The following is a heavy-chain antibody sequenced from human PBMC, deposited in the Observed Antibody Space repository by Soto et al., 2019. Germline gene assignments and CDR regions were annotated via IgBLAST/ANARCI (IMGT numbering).Heavy chain of an antibody. D-gene: IGHD2-2*01. J-gene: IGHJ4*02. CDR1: GGSISSSNYF. CDR2: IYYGGNT. V-gene: IGHV4-39*01. Sequence: PSETLSLTCTVSGGSISSSNYFWGWIRQPPGKGLEWIGSIYYGGNTYCNPSLKSRVTISVDTSKSQFSLKLNSVTAADTAVYYCARHVRIYPSLYYFDCWGQGTLVTVSS. CDR3: ARHVRIYPSLYYFDC.